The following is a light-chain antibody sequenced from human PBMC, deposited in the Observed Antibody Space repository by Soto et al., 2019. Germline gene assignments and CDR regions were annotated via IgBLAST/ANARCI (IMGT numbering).Light chain of an antibody. CDR3: CSFTSITTYV. V-gene: IGLV2-14*01. CDR2: EVR. Sequence: QSALTQPASVSGSPGQSITISCTGTSSDVGGYNHVSWYQQHPGKAPKLIIYEVRNRPSGVSNRLSGSKSGNTASLTISGLQAEDEADYYCCSFTSITTYVFGTGTKVTVL. J-gene: IGLJ1*01. CDR1: SSDVGGYNH.